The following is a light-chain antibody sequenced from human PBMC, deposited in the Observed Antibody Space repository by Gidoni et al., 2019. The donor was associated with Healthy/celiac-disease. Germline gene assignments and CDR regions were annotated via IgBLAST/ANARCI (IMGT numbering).Light chain of an antibody. CDR1: QSISSY. V-gene: IGKV1-39*01. Sequence: DIQMTQSPSSLSASVGDRVTTTCRASQSISSYLNWYQQKPGKAPRLLIYAASSWQSGVPSRFSGSGSGTDFTLTISSLQPEDFATYYCQQSCSTPRTFGRGTKVEIK. CDR2: AAS. J-gene: IGKJ1*01. CDR3: QQSCSTPRT.